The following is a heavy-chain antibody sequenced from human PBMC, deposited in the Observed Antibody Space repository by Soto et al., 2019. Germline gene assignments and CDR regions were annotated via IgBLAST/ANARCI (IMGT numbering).Heavy chain of an antibody. J-gene: IGHJ2*01. CDR1: GASISSYY. V-gene: IGHV4-59*01. D-gene: IGHD7-27*01. CDR3: ARAVLGIEYFAL. Sequence: QVQLQESGPGLVKPSETLSLTCTVSGASISSYYWSWIRQPPGKELEWIGYIYYSGSTNYNPSLKSRVTISVDTSKNQFSLKLSSVTAADTAVYYCARAVLGIEYFALWGRGTLVTVSS. CDR2: IYYSGST.